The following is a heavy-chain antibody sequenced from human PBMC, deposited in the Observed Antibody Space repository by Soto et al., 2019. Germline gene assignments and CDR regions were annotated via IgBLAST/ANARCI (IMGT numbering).Heavy chain of an antibody. CDR3: ARVCGGDCHYGMDV. D-gene: IGHD2-21*02. CDR2: IYYSGST. J-gene: IGHJ6*02. V-gene: IGHV4-31*03. CDR1: GGSISSGGYY. Sequence: QVQLQESGPGLVKPSQTLSLTCTVSGGSISSGGYYWTWIRQHPGKGLEWIGYIYYSGSTYYNPSLKRRVTISVDTSKNQFSPKLSSVTAADTAVYYCARVCGGDCHYGMDVGGQGTTVTVSS.